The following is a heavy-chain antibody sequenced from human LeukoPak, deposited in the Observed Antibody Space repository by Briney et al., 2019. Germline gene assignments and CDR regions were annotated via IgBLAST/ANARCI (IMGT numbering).Heavy chain of an antibody. Sequence: GESLKISCKGSGYSFANYWIAWVRQMPGKGLEWMGIIYPDDSDTRYSPSFQGQVTISADKSISTAYLQWSSLKASDTAMYYCARGRHPSRDLGGSYGVGYWGQGTLVTVSS. V-gene: IGHV5-51*01. J-gene: IGHJ4*02. D-gene: IGHD1-26*01. CDR2: IYPDDSDT. CDR1: GYSFANYW. CDR3: ARGRHPSRDLGGSYGVGY.